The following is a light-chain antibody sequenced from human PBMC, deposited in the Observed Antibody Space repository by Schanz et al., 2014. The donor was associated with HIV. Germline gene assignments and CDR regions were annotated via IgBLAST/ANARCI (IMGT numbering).Light chain of an antibody. CDR3: QQGGSWPLT. Sequence: ETVLTQSPGSLSLSPGERATLSCRASQSLGGSQLAWYQHKPGQAPRLLIHDASTGATGIPARFTGSGSGTDFTLTINSLEPEDFALYYCQQGGSWPLTFGGGTTVEIK. V-gene: IGKV3D-20*02. CDR2: DAS. CDR1: QSLGGSQ. J-gene: IGKJ4*01.